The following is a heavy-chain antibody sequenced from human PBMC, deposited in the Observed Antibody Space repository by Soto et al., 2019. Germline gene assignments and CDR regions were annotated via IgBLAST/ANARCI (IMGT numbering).Heavy chain of an antibody. Sequence: SPRLLSVASGXPFSSYGISWVRQDPGKGLEWVAKIKQDGSEKHYVDSVKGRFTISRDNAKNSLYLQMNSLRAEDTAVYYCARALVVVTEYFDYWGQGTLGTVSS. D-gene: IGHD3-22*01. CDR3: ARALVVVTEYFDY. J-gene: IGHJ4*02. CDR2: IKQDGSEK. V-gene: IGHV3-7*03. CDR1: GXPFSSYG.